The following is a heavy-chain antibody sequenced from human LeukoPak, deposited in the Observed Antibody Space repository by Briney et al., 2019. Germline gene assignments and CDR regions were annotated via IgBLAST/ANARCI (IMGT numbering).Heavy chain of an antibody. J-gene: IGHJ3*02. CDR3: ARVLAHYDILTGYYSGGHAFDI. CDR1: GGSISSYY. D-gene: IGHD3-9*01. V-gene: IGHV4-59*01. CDR2: IYYSGST. Sequence: PSETLSLTCTVSGGSISSYYWSWIRQPPGKGLEWIGYIYYSGSTNYNPSLKSRVTISVDTSKNQFSLKLSSVTAADTAVYYCARVLAHYDILTGYYSGGHAFDIWGQGTMVTVSS.